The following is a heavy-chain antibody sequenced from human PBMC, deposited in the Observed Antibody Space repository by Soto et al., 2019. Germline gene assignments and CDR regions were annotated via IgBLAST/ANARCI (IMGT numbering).Heavy chain of an antibody. CDR1: GVTVSSNY. Sequence: EVQLVESGGGLVQPGGSLRLSCAASGVTVSSNYMSWVRQAPGKGLEWVSVIYSGGSTYYADSVKGRFTISRDNSKNTLDLQMSGLRAEDTAGYYCARHGYNYGGGYFDYWGQGTLVTVSS. D-gene: IGHD5-18*01. J-gene: IGHJ4*02. CDR3: ARHGYNYGGGYFDY. CDR2: IYSGGST. V-gene: IGHV3-66*04.